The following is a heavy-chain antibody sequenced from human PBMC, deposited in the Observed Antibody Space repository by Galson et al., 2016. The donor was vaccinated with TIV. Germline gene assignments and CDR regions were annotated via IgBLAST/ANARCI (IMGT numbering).Heavy chain of an antibody. CDR1: GFTFSSYA. CDR2: LSGRGGST. Sequence: SLRLSCAASGFTFSSYAMSWVRQAPGKGLEWVSALSGRGGSTYYADSVKGRFIISRDNFRNTLYLQMNSLTAEDTAVYYCARVGSTGWAHYFDYWGQGSLVTVSS. D-gene: IGHD6-19*01. J-gene: IGHJ4*02. V-gene: IGHV3-23*01. CDR3: ARVGSTGWAHYFDY.